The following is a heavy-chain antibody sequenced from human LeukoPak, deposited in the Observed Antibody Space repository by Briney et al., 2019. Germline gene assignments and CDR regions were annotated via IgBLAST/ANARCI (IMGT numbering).Heavy chain of an antibody. D-gene: IGHD1-14*01. J-gene: IGHJ2*01. V-gene: IGHV3-48*04. CDR1: GFTFSRYN. Sequence: GGSLRLSCAASGFTFSRYNMDWVRHAPGKGLEWVSYINTGSNTIYYADSVKGRFTISRDNAANSLYLQMNSLRAEDTAVYYCAQLLDDNPIRWYFGLWGRGTLVTVSS. CDR3: AQLLDDNPIRWYFGL. CDR2: INTGSNTI.